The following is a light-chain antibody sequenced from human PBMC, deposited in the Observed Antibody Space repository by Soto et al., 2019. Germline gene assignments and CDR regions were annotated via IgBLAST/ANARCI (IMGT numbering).Light chain of an antibody. V-gene: IGKV3-15*01. Sequence: EVVMTQSPATLSVSPGERATLSCRASQSVSSNLAWYQHRPGQAPRLLIYGASTRATGIPARFSGSGSGTEFTLTISSLHSEDFAVYYCQQYSNFWTFGQGTKVEIK. CDR2: GAS. CDR3: QQYSNFWT. CDR1: QSVSSN. J-gene: IGKJ1*01.